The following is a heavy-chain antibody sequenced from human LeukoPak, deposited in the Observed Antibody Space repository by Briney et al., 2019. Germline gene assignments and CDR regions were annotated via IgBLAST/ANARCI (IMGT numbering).Heavy chain of an antibody. CDR2: MNPNSGNT. Sequence: ASVKVSCMTSGYTFTSYDINWVRQATGQGLEWMGWMNPNSGNTGYAHKFQGRVTMTRATSINTAYMEPTSLSSEDTAVYYCATGLWFGKYLDVWGKGTTVTISS. V-gene: IGHV1-8*01. J-gene: IGHJ6*04. CDR1: GYTFTSYD. D-gene: IGHD3-10*01. CDR3: ATGLWFGKYLDV.